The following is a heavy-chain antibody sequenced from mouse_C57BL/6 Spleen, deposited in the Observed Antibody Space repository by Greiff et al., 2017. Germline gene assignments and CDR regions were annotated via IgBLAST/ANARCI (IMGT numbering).Heavy chain of an antibody. CDR3: TITTVVDPWCAY. J-gene: IGHJ3*01. Sequence: VQLQQSGPELVKPGASVKISCKASGYAFSSSWMNWVKQRPGKGLEWIGRIYPGDGDTNYNGKFKGKATLTADKSSSTAYMQLSSLTSEDSAVYFCTITTVVDPWCAYWGQGTLGTVSA. D-gene: IGHD1-1*01. CDR1: GYAFSSSW. V-gene: IGHV1-82*01. CDR2: IYPGDGDT.